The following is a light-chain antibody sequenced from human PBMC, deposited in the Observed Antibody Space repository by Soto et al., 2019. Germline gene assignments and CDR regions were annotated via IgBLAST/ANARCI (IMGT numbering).Light chain of an antibody. V-gene: IGKV3-20*01. Sequence: ESVLTQSPGTLSLSPGERATLSCRASQSVSSNSLAWYQQKPGQAPRLLIYGASSRATGTPDRFSGSGSGTDFTLTISRLEPEDFAVYYCQQFGGSPPSWPCGQGTKVEI. CDR1: QSVSSNS. J-gene: IGKJ1*01. CDR2: GAS. CDR3: QQFGGSPPSWP.